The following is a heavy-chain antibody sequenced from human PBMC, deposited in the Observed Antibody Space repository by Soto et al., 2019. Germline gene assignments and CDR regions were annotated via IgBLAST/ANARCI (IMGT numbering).Heavy chain of an antibody. J-gene: IGHJ6*02. CDR1: GDSITYSVYY. Sequence: PSESLSLTCTVSGDSITYSVYYGNWIRQSPGKGLECFVSIDYSGNTYYNPSLKSRVVISADTSKNIFSLKLRSVTAADTALYFCARDGPYYYGFAVWGQGTTVT. V-gene: IGHV4-30-4*01. CDR2: IDYSGNT. CDR3: ARDGPYYYGFAV.